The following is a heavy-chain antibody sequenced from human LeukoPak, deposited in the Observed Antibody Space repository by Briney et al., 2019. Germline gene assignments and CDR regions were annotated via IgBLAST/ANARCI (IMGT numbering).Heavy chain of an antibody. D-gene: IGHD4-17*01. V-gene: IGHV3-7*04. Sequence: GGPLRLSCTASSGFTFSNLWMNWVRQAPGKGLGWVANIKPDGYEKYYVDSVKGRFTISRDNPKNSLYLQMDSLGVEDTAVYYCARGHYDRAWGQGNLVIVSS. J-gene: IGHJ5*02. CDR3: ARGHYDRA. CDR2: IKPDGYEK. CDR1: GFTFSNLW.